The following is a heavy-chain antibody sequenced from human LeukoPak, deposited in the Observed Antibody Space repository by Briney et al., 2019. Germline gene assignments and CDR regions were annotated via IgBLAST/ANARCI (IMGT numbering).Heavy chain of an antibody. CDR3: ARVSGRRDYYFDY. V-gene: IGHV4-61*02. CDR1: GGSISSGSYY. CDR2: IYTSGTT. J-gene: IGHJ4*02. Sequence: PSETLSLTCTVSGGSISSGSYYWSWIRQPAGKGLEWIGRIYTSGTTNYNPSLKSRVTISVDTSKNQFSLELSSVTAADTAVYYCARVSGRRDYYFDYWGQGTLVTVPS. D-gene: IGHD6-25*01.